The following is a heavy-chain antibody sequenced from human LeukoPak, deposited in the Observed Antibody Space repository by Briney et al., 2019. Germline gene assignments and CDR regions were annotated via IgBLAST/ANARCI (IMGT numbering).Heavy chain of an antibody. D-gene: IGHD3-22*01. Sequence: PSETLSLTCTVSGGSISSYYWSWIRQPPGKGLEWIGYIYYSGSTNYNPSLKSRVTISVDTSKNQFSLKLSSVTAADTAVYYCARAFYDSSAFDIWGQGTMVTVSS. CDR2: IYYSGST. CDR1: GGSISSYY. V-gene: IGHV4-59*08. CDR3: ARAFYDSSAFDI. J-gene: IGHJ3*02.